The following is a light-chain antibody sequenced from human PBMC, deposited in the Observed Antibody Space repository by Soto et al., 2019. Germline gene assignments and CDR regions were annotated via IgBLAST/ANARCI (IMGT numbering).Light chain of an antibody. Sequence: EIVLTQSPSTLSVSPGERATLSCRASQSVSSYLASYQQKPGQAPRLLIYDASKRATGFPARFSGSGSGTDFTLTISSLQSEDFAVYYCQQYNNWPWTFGQGTKVDIK. J-gene: IGKJ1*01. CDR2: DAS. CDR3: QQYNNWPWT. CDR1: QSVSSY. V-gene: IGKV3-15*01.